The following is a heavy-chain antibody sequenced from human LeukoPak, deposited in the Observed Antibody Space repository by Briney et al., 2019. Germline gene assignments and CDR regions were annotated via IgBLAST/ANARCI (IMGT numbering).Heavy chain of an antibody. D-gene: IGHD4-17*01. CDR3: ARDHGDYLHYYGMDV. CDR1: GYTFTGYY. J-gene: IGHJ6*02. V-gene: IGHV1-2*02. CDR2: INPNSGGT. Sequence: GASVKVSCEASGYTFTGYYMHWVRQAPGQGLEWMGWINPNSGGTNYAQKFQGRVTMTRDTSISTAYMELSRLRSDDTAVYYCARDHGDYLHYYGMDVWGQGTTVTVSS.